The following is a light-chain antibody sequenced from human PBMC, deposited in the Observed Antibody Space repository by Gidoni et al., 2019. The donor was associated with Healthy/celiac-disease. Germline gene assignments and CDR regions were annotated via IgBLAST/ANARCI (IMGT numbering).Light chain of an antibody. CDR2: DAS. Sequence: AIQLTQSPSSLSASVGDRVTITCRASQGISSALDWYQQKPGKAPKLLIYDASSLESGVPSRFSGSGSGTDFTLTISSLQPEDFATYYCKQFNSYPHTFGQGTKLEIK. J-gene: IGKJ2*01. CDR3: KQFNSYPHT. CDR1: QGISSA. V-gene: IGKV1-13*02.